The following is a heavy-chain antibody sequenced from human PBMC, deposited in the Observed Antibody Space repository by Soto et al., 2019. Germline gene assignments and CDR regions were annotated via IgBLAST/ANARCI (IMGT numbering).Heavy chain of an antibody. CDR1: GGSISSGGYY. J-gene: IGHJ4*02. Sequence: QVQLQESGPGLVKPSQTLSLTCTVSGGSISSGGYYWSWIRQHPGKGLEWIGYIYYSGSTYYNPSLKRRVTISVDTSKNQFSLKLSSVTAADTAVYYCAREREDYDILTGYYYYFDYWGQGTLVTVSS. V-gene: IGHV4-31*03. CDR2: IYYSGST. D-gene: IGHD3-9*01. CDR3: AREREDYDILTGYYYYFDY.